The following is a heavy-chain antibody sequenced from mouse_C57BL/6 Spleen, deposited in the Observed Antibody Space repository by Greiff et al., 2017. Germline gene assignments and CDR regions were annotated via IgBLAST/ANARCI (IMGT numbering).Heavy chain of an antibody. D-gene: IGHD1-1*01. CDR1: GYAFTNYL. CDR2: INPGSGGT. V-gene: IGHV1-54*01. Sequence: QVQLQQSGAELVRPGTSVKVSCKASGYAFTNYLIEWVKQRPGQGLEWIGVINPGSGGTNYNEKFKGKATLTADKSSSTAYMQLSSLTSEDSAVYVCARFTTVVATDYWGQGTSVTVSS. J-gene: IGHJ4*01. CDR3: ARFTTVVATDY.